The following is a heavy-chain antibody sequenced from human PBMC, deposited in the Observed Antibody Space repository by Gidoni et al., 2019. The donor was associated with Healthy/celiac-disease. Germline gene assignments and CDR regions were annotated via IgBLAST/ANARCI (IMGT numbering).Heavy chain of an antibody. CDR2: INTSSGST. D-gene: IGHD6-13*01. Sequence: QVQLVQPGAEVKKPGASVKVSCKASGYTFTSYYMHWVRQAPGQGFEWMGIINTSSGSTSYAQKFQGRVTMTRDTSTSTVYMELSSLRYEDTAVYYCAREQLAYYYGMDVWGQGTTVTVSS. V-gene: IGHV1-46*01. J-gene: IGHJ6*02. CDR1: GYTFTSYY. CDR3: AREQLAYYYGMDV.